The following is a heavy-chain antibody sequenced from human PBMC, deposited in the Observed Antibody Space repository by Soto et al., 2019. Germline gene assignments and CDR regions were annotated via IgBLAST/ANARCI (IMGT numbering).Heavy chain of an antibody. V-gene: IGHV5-51*01. Sequence: SGESLKISCKGSGYSFTSYWIGWVRQMPGKGLEWMGIIYPGDSDTRYSPSFQGQVTISADKSISTAYLQWSSLKASDTAMYYCYSGSYYYYYGMDVWGQGTTVTVSS. CDR2: IYPGDSDT. D-gene: IGHD1-26*01. CDR1: GYSFTSYW. J-gene: IGHJ6*02. CDR3: YSGSYYYYYGMDV.